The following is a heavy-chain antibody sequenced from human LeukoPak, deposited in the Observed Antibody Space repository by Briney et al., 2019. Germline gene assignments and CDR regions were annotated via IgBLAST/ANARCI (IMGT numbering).Heavy chain of an antibody. CDR3: ARERYCSSTSCYDGGYYYYYGMDI. D-gene: IGHD2-2*01. CDR2: ISSSSSTI. Sequence: PGGSLRLSCAASGFTFSSYSMNWVRQAPGKGLEWVSFISSSSSTIYYADSVKGRFTISRDNAKNSLYLQMNSLRAEDTAVYYCARERYCSSTSCYDGGYYYYYGMDIWGQGTTVTVSS. J-gene: IGHJ6*02. V-gene: IGHV3-48*04. CDR1: GFTFSSYS.